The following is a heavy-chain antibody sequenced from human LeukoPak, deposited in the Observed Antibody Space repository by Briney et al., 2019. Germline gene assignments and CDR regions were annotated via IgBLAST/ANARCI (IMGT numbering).Heavy chain of an antibody. CDR3: ARGLRGPRYYYYGMDV. CDR2: IYYSGST. Sequence: SETLSLTCTVSGGSISSGGYYWSWIRQHPGKGLEWIGYIYYSGSTNYNPSLKSRVTISVDTSKNQFSLKLSSVTAADTAVYYCARGLRGPRYYYYGMDVWGQGTTVTVSS. CDR1: GGSISSGGYY. D-gene: IGHD3-16*01. V-gene: IGHV4-31*03. J-gene: IGHJ6*02.